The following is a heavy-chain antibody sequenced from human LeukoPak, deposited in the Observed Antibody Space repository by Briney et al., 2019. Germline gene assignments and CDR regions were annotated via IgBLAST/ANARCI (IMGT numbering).Heavy chain of an antibody. Sequence: GASVKVSCKASGYTSTGYYMHWVRQAPGQGLEWMGWINPNSGGTNYAQKFQGRVTMTRDTSISTAYMELSRLRSDDTAVYYCARDAEYYGSGSYRKLDYWGQGTLVTVSS. CDR3: ARDAEYYGSGSYRKLDY. CDR1: GYTSTGYY. J-gene: IGHJ4*02. D-gene: IGHD3-10*01. V-gene: IGHV1-2*02. CDR2: INPNSGGT.